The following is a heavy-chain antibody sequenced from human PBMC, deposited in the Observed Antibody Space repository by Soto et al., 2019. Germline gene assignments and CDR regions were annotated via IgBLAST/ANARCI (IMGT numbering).Heavy chain of an antibody. J-gene: IGHJ5*02. Sequence: SETLSLTCAVSGGSISTTNWWGWVRQPPGKGLEWIGEIYHSGGTNYNPSLKSRVTISVDKSKSQFSLKLSSVTAADTAIYFCARVSSSYCTCFDPWGQGTLVTVSS. CDR3: ARVSSSYCTCFDP. D-gene: IGHD2-8*01. CDR2: IYHSGGT. V-gene: IGHV4-4*02. CDR1: GGSISTTNW.